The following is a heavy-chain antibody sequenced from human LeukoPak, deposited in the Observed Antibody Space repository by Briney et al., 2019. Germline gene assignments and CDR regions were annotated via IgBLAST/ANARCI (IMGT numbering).Heavy chain of an antibody. J-gene: IGHJ4*02. CDR3: AKSQKRYFDY. CDR2: INPNSGDT. Sequence: GASVKVSCKASGYTFTNYYIHWVRQAPGQGLEWMGRINPNSGDTNYAQKFQGRVTMTRDTSITTAYMELSGLRSDDTAVYYCAKSQKRYFDYWGQGTLVTVSS. V-gene: IGHV1-2*06. CDR1: GYTFTNYY.